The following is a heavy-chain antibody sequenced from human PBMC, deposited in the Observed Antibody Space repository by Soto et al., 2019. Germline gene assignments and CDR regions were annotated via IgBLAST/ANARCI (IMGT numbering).Heavy chain of an antibody. V-gene: IGHV1-18*01. CDR3: ATYYFGSGSYYRFDN. J-gene: IGHJ4*02. D-gene: IGHD3-10*01. Sequence: GASVKVSCKASGYAFSFGFSWVRQAPGQGLEWMGWISASDGSTNSAQKFRGRISLTTDTSTNTAHLDLLSLTSDDTAVYFCATYYFGSGSYYRFDNWGQGTLVTAPQ. CDR2: ISASDGST. CDR1: GYAFSFG.